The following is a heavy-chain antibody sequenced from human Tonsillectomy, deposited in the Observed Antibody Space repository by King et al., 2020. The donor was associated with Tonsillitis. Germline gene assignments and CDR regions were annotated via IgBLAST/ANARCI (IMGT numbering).Heavy chain of an antibody. CDR2: ISGSSTTI. CDR1: GFTFSTYN. D-gene: IGHD3-10*01. Sequence: VQLVESGGGLVQPGGSRRLSCAASGFTFSTYNMNWVRQAPGKGLEWGSYISGSSTTISYADSVKGRFTISRDNAKNSLYLQMNSLRAEDTAVYYCARDYYNSGSYPIDSWGQGTLVIVSS. CDR3: ARDYYNSGSYPIDS. J-gene: IGHJ4*02. V-gene: IGHV3-48*01.